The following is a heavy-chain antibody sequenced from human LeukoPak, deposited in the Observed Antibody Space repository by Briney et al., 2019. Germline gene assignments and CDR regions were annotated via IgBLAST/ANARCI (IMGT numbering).Heavy chain of an antibody. CDR1: GFTFSSYA. CDR2: ISYDGSNK. V-gene: IGHV3-30*04. D-gene: IGHD2-2*01. Sequence: PGGSLRLSCAASGFTFSSYAMHWVRQAPGKGLEWVAVISYDGSNKYYADSVKGRFTISRDNSKNTLYLQMNSLRAEDTAVYYCAKDGPQSEYQPLGSSDYWGQGTLVTVSS. J-gene: IGHJ4*02. CDR3: AKDGPQSEYQPLGSSDY.